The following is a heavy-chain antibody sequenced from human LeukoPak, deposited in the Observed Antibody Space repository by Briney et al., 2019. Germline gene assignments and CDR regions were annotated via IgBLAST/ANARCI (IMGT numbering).Heavy chain of an antibody. V-gene: IGHV1-8*02. Sequence: ASVKVSCKASGYTFTSYDINWVRQATGQGLEWMGWMNPNSGNTGYAQKFQGRVTMTRDTSISTAYMEVSSLRYDDTAVYYCARVTGSINYWGQGTLVTVSS. J-gene: IGHJ4*02. CDR3: ARVTGSINY. CDR2: MNPNSGNT. CDR1: GYTFTSYD. D-gene: IGHD1-26*01.